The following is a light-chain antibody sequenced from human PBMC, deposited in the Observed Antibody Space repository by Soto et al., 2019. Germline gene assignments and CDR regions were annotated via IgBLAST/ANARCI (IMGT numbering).Light chain of an antibody. CDR2: DVS. CDR3: SSYTSSSTWV. V-gene: IGLV2-14*01. Sequence: QSALTQPASVSGSPGQSITISCTGTSSDVGGYDYVSWYQQHPGKAPKLMIYDVSNRPSGVSDRFSGSKSDNTASLTISGLQTEDGADYYCSSYTSSSTWVFGGGTQLTVL. CDR1: SSDVGGYDY. J-gene: IGLJ3*02.